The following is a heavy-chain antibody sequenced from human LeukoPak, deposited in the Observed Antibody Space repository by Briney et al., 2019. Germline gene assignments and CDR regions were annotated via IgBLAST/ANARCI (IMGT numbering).Heavy chain of an antibody. J-gene: IGHJ4*02. CDR3: ANGYLDN. CDR2: TWYDGSKE. CDR1: GFTFSSYG. V-gene: IGHV3-33*06. Sequence: PGGSLRLSCAASGFTFSSYGMHWVRQGPGKGLEWVAVTWYDGSKEYYADSVKGRFIISRDNSKNTMYLQMNSLRAEDTAVYYCANGYLDNWGQGALVTVSS.